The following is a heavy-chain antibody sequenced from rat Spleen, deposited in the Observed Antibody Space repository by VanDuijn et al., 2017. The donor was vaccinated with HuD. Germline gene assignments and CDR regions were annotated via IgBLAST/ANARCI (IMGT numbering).Heavy chain of an antibody. CDR2: ISTGGGNT. CDR3: ARTLYYYDGTYYYAYFDY. D-gene: IGHD1-12*02. Sequence: EVQLVESGGGLVQPGRSLKLSCAASGFTFSNYGMAWVRQTPTKGLEWVASISTGGGNTYYRDSVKGRFTISRDNAKNTQYLQMDSLRSEDTATYYCARTLYYYDGTYYYAYFDYWGQGVMVTVSS. V-gene: IGHV5S14*01. J-gene: IGHJ2*01. CDR1: GFTFSNYG.